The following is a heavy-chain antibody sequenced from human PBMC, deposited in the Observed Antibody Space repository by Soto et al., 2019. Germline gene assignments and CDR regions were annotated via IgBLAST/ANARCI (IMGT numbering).Heavy chain of an antibody. D-gene: IGHD3-10*01. CDR1: GFSLNTRGVG. CDR3: AHNNYYGSGSVY. Sequence: QITLKESGPTLVKPTQTLTLTCTFSGFSLNTRGVGVGWIRQPPGKALEWLALIYWDNDKRYSPSLKSRLTITKDTPKNHVVLMMTDMDPVDTATYYCAHNNYYGSGSVYWGQGTLVTVS. CDR2: IYWDNDK. V-gene: IGHV2-5*02. J-gene: IGHJ4*02.